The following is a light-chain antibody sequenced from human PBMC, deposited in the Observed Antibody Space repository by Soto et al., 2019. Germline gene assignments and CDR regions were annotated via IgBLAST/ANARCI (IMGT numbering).Light chain of an antibody. CDR3: QPNYKTPPVT. J-gene: IGKJ5*01. Sequence: DIQLTQSPPSMSASVGERFTITCRVSQSISSSLNWYQQRSGKAPKLLISAASSLESWVPPRFSGSGSGTDFTLTITSLQPEDFATYYCQPNYKTPPVTFGQGTRLEI. CDR1: QSISSS. V-gene: IGKV1-39*01. CDR2: AAS.